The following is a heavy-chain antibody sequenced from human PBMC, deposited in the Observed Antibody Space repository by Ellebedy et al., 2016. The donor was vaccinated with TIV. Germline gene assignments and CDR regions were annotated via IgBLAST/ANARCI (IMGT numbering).Heavy chain of an antibody. CDR1: GFTFSSYS. J-gene: IGHJ4*02. CDR2: ISSSSSYI. V-gene: IGHV3-21*01. Sequence: GESLKISXAASGFTFSSYSMNWVRQAPGKGLEWVSSISSSSSYIYYADSVKGRFTISRDNAKNSLYLQMNSLRAEDTAVYYCARDRPLDYWGQGTLVTVSS. CDR3: ARDRPLDY.